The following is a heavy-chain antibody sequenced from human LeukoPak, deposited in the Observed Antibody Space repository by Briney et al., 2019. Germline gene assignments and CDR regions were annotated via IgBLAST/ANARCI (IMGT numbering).Heavy chain of an antibody. V-gene: IGHV1-2*02. CDR2: INPNSGGT. D-gene: IGHD6-19*01. Sequence: GASVKVSCKASGYTFTGYYMHWVRQAPGQGLEWMGWINPNSGGTNYAQKFQGRVTMTRDTSISTAYMELSRLRSDDTAVYYCARGRSSGWYGVWAFDIWGQGTMVTVSS. CDR1: GYTFTGYY. J-gene: IGHJ3*02. CDR3: ARGRSSGWYGVWAFDI.